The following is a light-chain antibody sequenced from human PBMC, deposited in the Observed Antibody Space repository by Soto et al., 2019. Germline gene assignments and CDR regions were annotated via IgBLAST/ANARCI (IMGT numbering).Light chain of an antibody. Sequence: EIVLTXXPXTLSLSPGERATLSCRASQSVSSSYLAWYQQKPGQAPRLLIYGASSRATGIPDRFSGSGSGTDFTLTISRLEPEDFAVYYCQQYGSSPPYTFGQGTKLEIK. CDR1: QSVSSSY. V-gene: IGKV3-20*01. CDR2: GAS. J-gene: IGKJ2*01. CDR3: QQYGSSPPYT.